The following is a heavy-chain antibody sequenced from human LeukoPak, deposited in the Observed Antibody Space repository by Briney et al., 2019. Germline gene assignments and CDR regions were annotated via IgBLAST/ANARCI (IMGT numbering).Heavy chain of an antibody. CDR2: INPNSGGT. CDR3: ARLKAVVVPAAMYSGAGTGYYFGY. D-gene: IGHD2-2*01. CDR1: GYTFTGYY. V-gene: IGHV1-2*02. J-gene: IGHJ4*02. Sequence: ASVKVSCKASGYTFTGYYMHWVRQAPGQGLEWMGWINPNSGGTNYAQKFQGRVTMTRDTSISTAYMELSRLRSDDTAVYYCARLKAVVVPAAMYSGAGTGYYFGYWGQGTLVTVSS.